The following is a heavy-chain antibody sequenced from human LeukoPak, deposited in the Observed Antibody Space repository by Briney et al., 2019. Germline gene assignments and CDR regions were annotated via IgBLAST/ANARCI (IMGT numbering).Heavy chain of an antibody. Sequence: PGGSLRLSCAASGFTVSSNYMSWVRQAPGKGLEWVSVIYSGGSTYYADSVKGRFTISRHNSKNTLYLQMNSLRAEDTAVYYCARGGRLPNIPGWFDPWGQGTLVTVSS. J-gene: IGHJ5*02. V-gene: IGHV3-53*04. CDR1: GFTVSSNY. CDR3: ARGGRLPNIPGWFDP. D-gene: IGHD2/OR15-2a*01. CDR2: IYSGGST.